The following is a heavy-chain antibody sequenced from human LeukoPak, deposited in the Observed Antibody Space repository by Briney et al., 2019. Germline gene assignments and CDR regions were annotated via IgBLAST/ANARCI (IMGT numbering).Heavy chain of an antibody. CDR3: ARLRVKGHSSSVGIDY. D-gene: IGHD6-13*01. CDR2: IYYSGST. V-gene: IGHV4-59*01. Sequence: SETLSLTCTVSGGFISSYYWSWIRQPPGKGLEWIGYIYYSGSTNYNPSLKSRVTISVDTSKNQFSLKLSSVTAADTAVYYCARLRVKGHSSSVGIDYWGQGTLVTVSS. J-gene: IGHJ4*02. CDR1: GGFISSYY.